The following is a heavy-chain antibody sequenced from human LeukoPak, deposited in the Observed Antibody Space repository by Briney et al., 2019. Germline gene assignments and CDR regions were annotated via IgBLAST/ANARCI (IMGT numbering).Heavy chain of an antibody. D-gene: IGHD1-26*01. CDR2: IYYSGST. J-gene: IGHJ4*02. V-gene: IGHV4-31*03. CDR3: ARDRTSAYYRDYFDY. Sequence: PSETLSLTCTVSGGSISSGGYYWSWIRQHPGKGLEWIGYIYYSGSTYYNPSLKSRVTISVDTSKNQFSLKLSSVTAADTAVYYCARDRTSAYYRDYFDYWGQGILVTVSS. CDR1: GGSISSGGYY.